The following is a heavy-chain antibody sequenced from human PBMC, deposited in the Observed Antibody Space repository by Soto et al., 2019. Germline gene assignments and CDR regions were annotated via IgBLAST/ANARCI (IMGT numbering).Heavy chain of an antibody. J-gene: IGHJ6*02. Sequence: EVQLVETGGGLIQPGGSLRLSCAASGFTVSSNYMSWVRQAPGKGLEWVSVIYSGGSTYYADSVKGRFTISRDNSKNTLYLQMNSLRAEDTAVDYCARDGGGQLLLYYYYGMDVWGQGTTVTVSS. CDR2: IYSGGST. CDR1: GFTVSSNY. CDR3: ARDGGGQLLLYYYYGMDV. V-gene: IGHV3-53*02. D-gene: IGHD2-15*01.